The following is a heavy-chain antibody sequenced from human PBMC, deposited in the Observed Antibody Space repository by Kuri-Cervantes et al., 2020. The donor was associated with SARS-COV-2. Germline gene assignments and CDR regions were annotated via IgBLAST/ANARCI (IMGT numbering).Heavy chain of an antibody. D-gene: IGHD3-3*01. CDR3: ARAPISITIFGVVNGSFLDV. V-gene: IGHV1-69*13. J-gene: IGHJ6*04. CDR1: GYTFTSYD. CDR2: IIPIFGTA. Sequence: SVKVSCKASGYTFTSYDINWVRQATGQGLEWMGGIIPIFGTANYAQKFQGRVTITADESTSTAYMELSSLRSEDTAVYYCARAPISITIFGVVNGSFLDVWGKGTTVTVSS.